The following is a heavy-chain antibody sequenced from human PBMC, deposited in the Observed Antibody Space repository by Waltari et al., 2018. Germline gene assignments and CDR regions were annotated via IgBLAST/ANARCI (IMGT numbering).Heavy chain of an antibody. CDR1: GGSISSGGYY. D-gene: IGHD3-10*01. J-gene: IGHJ5*02. CDR2: IYYSGST. Sequence: QVQLQESGPGLVKPSQTLSLTCTVSGGSISSGGYYWSWIGQHPGQGLEWIGYIYYSGSTYYNPSLKSRVTISVDTSKNQFSLKLSSVTAADTAVYYCARSPASRGSGSYYNEGWFDPWGQGTLVTVSS. CDR3: ARSPASRGSGSYYNEGWFDP. V-gene: IGHV4-31*03.